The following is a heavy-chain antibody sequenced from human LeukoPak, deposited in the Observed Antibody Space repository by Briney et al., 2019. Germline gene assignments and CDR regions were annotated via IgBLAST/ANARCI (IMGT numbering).Heavy chain of an antibody. CDR1: GFTSSSYS. CDR2: ISSSSSYI. J-gene: IGHJ6*03. Sequence: GGSLRLSCAASGFTSSSYSMNWVRQAPGKGLEWVSSISSSSSYIYYADSVKGRFTISRDNAKNSLYLQMNSLRAEDTAVYYCARDSGYCSSTSCLYYYYYYMDVWGKGTTVTVSS. V-gene: IGHV3-21*01. CDR3: ARDSGYCSSTSCLYYYYYYMDV. D-gene: IGHD2-2*01.